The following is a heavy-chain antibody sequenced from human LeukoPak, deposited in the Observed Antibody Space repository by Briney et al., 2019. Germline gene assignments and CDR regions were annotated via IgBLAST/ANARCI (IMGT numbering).Heavy chain of an antibody. Sequence: GGSLRLSCAASGFTFSSYGMHWVRQAPGKGLEWVAFIRYDGSNKYYADSVKGRFTISRDNSKNTLYLQMNSLRAEDTAVYYCAKWGRAYYYDSSGYLGSDYWGQGTLVTVSS. CDR3: AKWGRAYYYDSSGYLGSDY. D-gene: IGHD3-22*01. V-gene: IGHV3-30*02. CDR1: GFTFSSYG. CDR2: IRYDGSNK. J-gene: IGHJ4*02.